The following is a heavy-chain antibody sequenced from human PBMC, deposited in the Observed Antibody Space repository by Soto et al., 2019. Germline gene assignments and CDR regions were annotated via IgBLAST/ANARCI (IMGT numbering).Heavy chain of an antibody. CDR3: ARDLGYNYGVYYGMDV. D-gene: IGHD5-18*01. V-gene: IGHV1-69*13. CDR2: IIPIFGTT. CDR1: GGTFSSYG. Sequence: RASVKVSCKASGGTFSSYGLSWVRQVPGQGLEWMGGIIPIFGTTNYAQKFQGRVTITADESTSTAYMELSSLRSEDTAVYYCARDLGYNYGVYYGMDVWGQGTTVTVSS. J-gene: IGHJ6*02.